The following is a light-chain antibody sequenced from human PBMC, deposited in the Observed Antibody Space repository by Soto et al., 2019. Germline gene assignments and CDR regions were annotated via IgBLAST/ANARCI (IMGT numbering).Light chain of an antibody. V-gene: IGKV3-20*01. CDR1: QNVARTY. CDR3: QQEGCSLYS. Sequence: EIVLTQSPGTLSFSPGERVILSCRASQNVARTYLTWYQHKPGQAPRLLIYGAARRATGIPDRFSGRGSGKHFSLSICRQAPDNFAVYYCQQEGCSLYSFSQGNKLETK. CDR2: GAA. J-gene: IGKJ2*03.